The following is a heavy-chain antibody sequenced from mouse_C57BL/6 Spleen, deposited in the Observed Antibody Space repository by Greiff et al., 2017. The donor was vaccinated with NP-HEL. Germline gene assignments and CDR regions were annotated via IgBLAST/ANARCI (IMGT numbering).Heavy chain of an antibody. CDR3: ARAITTVGAKSYAMDY. D-gene: IGHD1-1*01. CDR2: IYPGDGDT. Sequence: QVQLQQSGPELVKPGASVKISCKASGYAFSSSWMNWVKQRPGKGLEWIGRIYPGDGDTNYNGKFKGKATLTADKSSSPAYMQLSSLTSEDSAVYFCARAITTVGAKSYAMDYWGQGTSVTVSA. CDR1: GYAFSSSW. J-gene: IGHJ4*01. V-gene: IGHV1-82*01.